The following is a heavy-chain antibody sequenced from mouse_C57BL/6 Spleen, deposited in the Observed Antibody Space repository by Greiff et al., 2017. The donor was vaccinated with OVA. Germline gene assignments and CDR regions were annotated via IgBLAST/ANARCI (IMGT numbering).Heavy chain of an antibody. CDR1: GYTFTSYW. D-gene: IGHD2-3*01. Sequence: QVQLQQPGAELVKPGASVKLSCKASGYTFTSYWMHWVKQRPGQGLEWIGMIHPNSGSTNYNEKFKSKATLTVDKSSSTAYMQLSSLTSVDSAVYYGAHDGYYGYFDVWGTGTTVTVSS. CDR3: AHDGYYGYFDV. J-gene: IGHJ1*03. CDR2: IHPNSGST. V-gene: IGHV1-64*01.